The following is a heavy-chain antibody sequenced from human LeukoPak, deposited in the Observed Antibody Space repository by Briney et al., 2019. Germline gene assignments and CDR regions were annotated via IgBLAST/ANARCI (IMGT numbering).Heavy chain of an antibody. J-gene: IGHJ4*02. V-gene: IGHV1-69*05. D-gene: IGHD3-22*01. CDR1: GGTFSSYA. CDR2: IIPIFGTA. CDR3: ALNYYDSSHDY. Sequence: SVKVSCKASGGTFSSYAISWVRQAPGQGLEWMGGIIPIFGTANYAQKFQGRVTMTRNTSISTAYMELSSLRSEDTAVYYCALNYYDSSHDYWGQGTLVTVSS.